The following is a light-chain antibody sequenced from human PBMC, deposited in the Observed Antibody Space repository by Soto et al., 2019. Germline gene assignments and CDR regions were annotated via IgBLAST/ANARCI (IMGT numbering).Light chain of an antibody. CDR3: SSYTSSSTLV. V-gene: IGLV2-14*01. Sequence: QSALTQPASVSGSPGQSITISCTGASSDIGGYNYVSWYQQHPGKAPKLMIYDVTKWPSGVSHRFSGSKSGNTASLTISGLQPEDEADYYCSSYTSSSTLVFCGGTKVTVL. J-gene: IGLJ2*01. CDR2: DVT. CDR1: SSDIGGYNY.